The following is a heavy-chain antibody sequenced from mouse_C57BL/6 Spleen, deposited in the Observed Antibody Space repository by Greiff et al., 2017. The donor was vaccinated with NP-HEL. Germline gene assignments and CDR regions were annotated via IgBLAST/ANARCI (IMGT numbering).Heavy chain of an antibody. Sequence: VQLQQSGAELVRPGTSVKMSCKASGYTFTNYWIGWAKQRPGHGLEWIGDIYPGGGYTNYNEKFKGKATLTADKSSSTAYMQFSSLTSEDSAIYYGARRYGSSYWYFDVWGTGTTVTVSS. D-gene: IGHD1-1*01. V-gene: IGHV1-63*01. CDR3: ARRYGSSYWYFDV. J-gene: IGHJ1*03. CDR2: IYPGGGYT. CDR1: GYTFTNYW.